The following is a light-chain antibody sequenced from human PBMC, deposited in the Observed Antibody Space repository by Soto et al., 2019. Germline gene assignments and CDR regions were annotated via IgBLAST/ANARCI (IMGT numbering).Light chain of an antibody. CDR1: QSISYY. V-gene: IGKV1-39*01. J-gene: IGKJ1*01. Sequence: DIQMTQSPSSLSASVGDRVTITCRASQSISYYLNWYHQKPGKAPKLLIYAASSLQSGVPSRFSGGGSGTDFTLTISSLQPEDFANYYCQQSYRTPWTVGQGTKVEIE. CDR3: QQSYRTPWT. CDR2: AAS.